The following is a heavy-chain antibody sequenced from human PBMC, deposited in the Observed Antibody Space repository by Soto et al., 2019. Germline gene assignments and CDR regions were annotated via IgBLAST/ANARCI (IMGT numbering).Heavy chain of an antibody. CDR2: IWYDGSNK. J-gene: IGHJ4*02. CDR3: ARDYSKYSSSCFDY. D-gene: IGHD6-6*01. CDR1: GFTFSIYG. V-gene: IGHV3-33*01. Sequence: GGSLRLSCAASGFTFSIYGMHLVRQSPGKGLEWVAFIWYDGSNKYYADSVKGRFTISRDNSKNTLYLQMKSLRAEDTAVYYCARDYSKYSSSCFDYWGKGRMFTVSS.